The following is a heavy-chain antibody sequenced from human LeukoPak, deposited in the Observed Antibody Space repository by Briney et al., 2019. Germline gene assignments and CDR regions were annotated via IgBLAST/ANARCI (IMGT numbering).Heavy chain of an antibody. CDR2: ILPIFGTA. J-gene: IGHJ4*02. D-gene: IGHD6-19*01. V-gene: IGHV1-69*13. CDR1: GGTFSTYA. CDR3: ARSFHSSGWCHDY. Sequence: ASVKVSCKASGGTFSTYAISWVRQAPGQGLEWMGGILPIFGTANYAPEFQGRVTITADESTSTAYMELSSLRSEDTAVYYCARSFHSSGWCHDYWGQGTLVTVSS.